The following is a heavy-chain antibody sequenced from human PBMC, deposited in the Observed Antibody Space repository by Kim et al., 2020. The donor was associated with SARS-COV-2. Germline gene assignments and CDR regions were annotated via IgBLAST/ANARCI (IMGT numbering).Heavy chain of an antibody. J-gene: IGHJ5*02. D-gene: IGHD3-22*01. Sequence: KSRVTISVDTSKNQLSLKLSSVPAADTAVYYCARGPKITMIVVVNRWFDPWGQGTLVTVSS. CDR3: ARGPKITMIVVVNRWFDP. V-gene: IGHV4-34*01.